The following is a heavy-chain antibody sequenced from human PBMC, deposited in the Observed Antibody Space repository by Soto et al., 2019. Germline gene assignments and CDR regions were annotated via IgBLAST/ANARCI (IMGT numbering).Heavy chain of an antibody. CDR1: GASVSSTAYS. J-gene: IGHJ4*02. V-gene: IGHV4-30-4*01. CDR3: ARGFIYGVPYYFDY. CDR2: LHYSGST. Sequence: PSETLSLTCTVSGASVSSTAYSWGWIRQPPGKGLEWPGYLHYSGSTYYNPSLKSRVTISVDTSKNQFSLKLSSVTAADTAVYYCARGFIYGVPYYFDYWGQGTLVTVSS. D-gene: IGHD4-17*01.